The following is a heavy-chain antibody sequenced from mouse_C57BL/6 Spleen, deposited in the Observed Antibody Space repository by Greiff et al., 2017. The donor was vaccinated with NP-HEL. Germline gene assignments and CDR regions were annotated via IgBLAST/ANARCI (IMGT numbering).Heavy chain of an antibody. CDR1: GYTFTSYW. CDR3: ARGAHYYGSSYTCAY. CDR2: IYPGSGST. V-gene: IGHV1-55*01. D-gene: IGHD1-1*01. Sequence: QVQLQQPGAELVKPGASVKMSCKASGYTFTSYWITWVKQRPGQGLEWIGDIYPGSGSTNYNEKFKSKATLTVDTSSSTADMQLSSLTSEDSAVYYGARGAHYYGSSYTCAYWGQGTLVTVSA. J-gene: IGHJ3*01.